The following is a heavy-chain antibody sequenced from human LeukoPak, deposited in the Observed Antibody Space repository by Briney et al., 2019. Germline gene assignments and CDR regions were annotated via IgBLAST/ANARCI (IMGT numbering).Heavy chain of an antibody. J-gene: IGHJ3*02. D-gene: IGHD3-16*01. V-gene: IGHV3-13*01. CDR3: ARGLWGSAYDAFDI. CDR2: IGTAGDT. Sequence: GGSLRLSCAASGFTFSSYDMHWVRQATGKGLEWVSAIGTAGDTYYPGSVKGRSTISRENAKNSLYLQMNSLRAGDTAVYYCARGLWGSAYDAFDIWGQGTMVTVSS. CDR1: GFTFSSYD.